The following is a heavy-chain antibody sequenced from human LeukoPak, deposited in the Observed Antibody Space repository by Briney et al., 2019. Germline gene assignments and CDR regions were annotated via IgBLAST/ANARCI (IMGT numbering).Heavy chain of an antibody. D-gene: IGHD2-8*01. CDR3: ARESAEWRYFDY. Sequence: AGGSLRLSRAPSGFTFTSYTMNWVRPAPGKGLEWVSYISTSSNYIYDADSVKGRFTISRDNAKNSLYLQMNSLRAEDTAVYYCARESAEWRYFDYWGQGTLVTVSS. V-gene: IGHV3-21*01. CDR1: GFTFTSYT. CDR2: ISTSSNYI. J-gene: IGHJ4*02.